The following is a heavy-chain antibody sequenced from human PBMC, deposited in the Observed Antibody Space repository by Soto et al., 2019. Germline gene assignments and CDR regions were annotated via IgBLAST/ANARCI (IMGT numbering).Heavy chain of an antibody. CDR3: GRGWLKSCFDP. J-gene: IGHJ5*02. D-gene: IGHD3-22*01. V-gene: IGHV6-1*01. Sequence: SQTLSLTCAISGDSVSNGAWNWIRQSPSRGLEWLGRIYYNSKWYHDYAESVRSRPIITPDTSKNQFSLQLSSVTAEDTAVYYCGRGWLKSCFDPWGQGTRVTVSS. CDR1: GDSVSNGA. CDR2: IYYNSKWYH.